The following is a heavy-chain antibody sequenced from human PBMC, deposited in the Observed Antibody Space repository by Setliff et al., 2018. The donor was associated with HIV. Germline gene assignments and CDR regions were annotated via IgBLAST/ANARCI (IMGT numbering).Heavy chain of an antibody. CDR2: INHSGST. CDR3: ARDGGAARPMDV. CDR1: GGSFSGYY. D-gene: IGHD6-6*01. J-gene: IGHJ6*03. Sequence: PSETLSLTCAVYGGSFSGYYWSWIRQPPGKGLEWIGEINHSGSTNYKPSLKSRVTISVDTSKKQFSLKLSSVTAADTAVYYCARDGGAARPMDVWGKGTTVTVSS. V-gene: IGHV4-34*01.